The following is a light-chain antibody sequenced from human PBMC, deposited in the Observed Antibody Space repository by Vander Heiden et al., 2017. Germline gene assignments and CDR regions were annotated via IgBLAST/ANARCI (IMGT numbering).Light chain of an antibody. CDR3: QQRSNWPPD. V-gene: IGKV3-11*01. Sequence: EIVLTQSPATLSLSPGERATLSCRASRSVSSYLAWYQQKPGQAPRLLIYDASNRATGIPARFSGSGSGTDFTLTISSLEPEDFAVYYCQQRSNWPPDFGGGTKVEIK. J-gene: IGKJ4*01. CDR2: DAS. CDR1: RSVSSY.